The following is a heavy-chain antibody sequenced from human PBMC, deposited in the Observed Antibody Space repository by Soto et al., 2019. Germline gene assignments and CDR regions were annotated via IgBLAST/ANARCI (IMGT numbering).Heavy chain of an antibody. Sequence: QVQLVQSGAEVKKPGSAVKVSCKASGDTFNNYIISWMRQAPRQGLEWMGGIIPFRGTADYVQKFQGRVTITADESTSTVFMELSSLRSEDTAVYYCANSPFEEGGIYYGFDVWGQGTTVTVSS. V-gene: IGHV1-69*16. D-gene: IGHD3-16*01. CDR1: GDTFNNYI. J-gene: IGHJ6*02. CDR2: IIPFRGTA. CDR3: ANSPFEEGGIYYGFDV.